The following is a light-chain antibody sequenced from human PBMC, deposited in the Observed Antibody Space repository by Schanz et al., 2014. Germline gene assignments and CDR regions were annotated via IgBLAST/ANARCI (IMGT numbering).Light chain of an antibody. J-gene: IGLJ3*02. V-gene: IGLV7-46*01. Sequence: QAVVTQEPSLTVSPGGTVTLTCGSSTGTVTNGHYPYWFQQKPGQAPRTLIYDTSNKHSWTPARFSGSLLGGKAALTLSGAQPEDEADFYCMFYYSGSWVFGGGTKLTVL. CDR1: TGTVTNGHY. CDR3: MFYYSGSWV. CDR2: DTS.